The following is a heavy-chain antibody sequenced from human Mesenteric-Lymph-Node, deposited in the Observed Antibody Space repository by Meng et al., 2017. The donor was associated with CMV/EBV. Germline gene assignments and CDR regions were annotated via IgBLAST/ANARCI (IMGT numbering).Heavy chain of an antibody. V-gene: IGHV4-59*01. CDR2: IYYTGST. D-gene: IGHD7-27*01. CDR1: GGPISSDY. CDR3: ARESHKTGDLDF. J-gene: IGHJ4*02. Sequence: SETLSLTCTGSGGPISSDYWTWIRQPPGKGLEWIGYIYYTGSTNYSPSLKSRVTISLDTSKNQFSLRLSSVTAADTAVYYCARESHKTGDLDFWGQGTLVTVSS.